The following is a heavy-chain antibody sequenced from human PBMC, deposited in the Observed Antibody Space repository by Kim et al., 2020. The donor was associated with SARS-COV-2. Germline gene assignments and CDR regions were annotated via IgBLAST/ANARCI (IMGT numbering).Heavy chain of an antibody. J-gene: IGHJ4*02. Sequence: GGSLRLSCAASGFTFNSHNMNWVRQAPGKGLEWISYISTGSGTIYYADSVKGRFTISRDNANNSLYLQMTSLRGEDTAVYYCARGRTPIDFWGQGTQVTVSS. CDR1: GFTFNSHN. CDR2: ISTGSGTI. V-gene: IGHV3-48*04. CDR3: ARGRTPIDF.